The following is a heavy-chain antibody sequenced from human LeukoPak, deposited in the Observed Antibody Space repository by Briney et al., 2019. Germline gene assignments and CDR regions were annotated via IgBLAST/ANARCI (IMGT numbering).Heavy chain of an antibody. V-gene: IGHV3-7*01. CDR1: GFTFSSYW. CDR2: IKQDGSEK. Sequence: PGGSLRLSCAASGFTFSSYWMSWVRQAQGKGLEWVANIKQDGSEKYDVDSVKGRLTISRDNAKNSLYLQMNSLRAEDTAVYYCARGGNGAFDIWGQGTMVTVSS. CDR3: ARGGNGAFDI. J-gene: IGHJ3*02. D-gene: IGHD2-8*01.